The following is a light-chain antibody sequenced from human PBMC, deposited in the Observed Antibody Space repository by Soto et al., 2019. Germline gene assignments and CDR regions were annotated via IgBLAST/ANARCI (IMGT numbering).Light chain of an antibody. CDR3: CSYAGSSPVV. J-gene: IGLJ2*01. V-gene: IGLV2-23*01. CDR1: SSDVGSYNL. CDR2: EGS. Sequence: QSVLTQPASVSGSPGQSITISCTGTSSDVGSYNLVSWYQQHPGKAPKLMIYEGSKRPSGVSNRFSGSKSGSTASLTISGLQAEDEADYYCCSYAGSSPVVFGGGTKLTVL.